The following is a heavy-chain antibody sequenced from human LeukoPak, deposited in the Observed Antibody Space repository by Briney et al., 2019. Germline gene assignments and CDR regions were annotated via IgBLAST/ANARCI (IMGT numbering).Heavy chain of an antibody. J-gene: IGHJ4*02. CDR3: ATASNALLRYCSVSSCVLDF. CDR2: IIPILATA. V-gene: IGHV1-69*16. CDR1: GGTLSRYT. D-gene: IGHD2-15*01. Sequence: GASVKVSCKASGGTLSRYTITWVRQAPGQGLEWMGGIIPILATAHYAQKFQGRATITTDESTSTVHMELNNLRSEDTAVYYCATASNALLRYCSVSSCVLDFWGLGTLVTVSS.